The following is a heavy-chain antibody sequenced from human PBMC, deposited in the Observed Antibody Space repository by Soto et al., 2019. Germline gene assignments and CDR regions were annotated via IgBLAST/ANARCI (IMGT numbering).Heavy chain of an antibody. J-gene: IGHJ6*02. Sequence: GASVKVSCKASGGTFSSYAISWVRQAPGQGLEWMGGIIPIFGTANYAQKFQGRVTITADESTSTAYMELSSLRSEDTAVYYCAREGAMVTRYYYGMDVWGQGTTVTVSS. V-gene: IGHV1-69*13. CDR1: GGTFSSYA. CDR3: AREGAMVTRYYYGMDV. CDR2: IIPIFGTA. D-gene: IGHD5-18*01.